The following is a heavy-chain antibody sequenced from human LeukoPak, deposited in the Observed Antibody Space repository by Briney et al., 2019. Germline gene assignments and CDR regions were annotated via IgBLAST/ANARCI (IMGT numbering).Heavy chain of an antibody. J-gene: IGHJ5*02. D-gene: IGHD6-13*01. Sequence: SVKVSCKASGGTFSSYAISWVRQAPGQGLEWMGGIIPIFGTASYAQKFQGRVTMTRDTSISTAYMELSRLRSDDTAVYYCARVGGSSWYENWFDPWGQGTLVTVSS. CDR1: GGTFSSYA. CDR2: IIPIFGTA. CDR3: ARVGGSSWYENWFDP. V-gene: IGHV1-69*05.